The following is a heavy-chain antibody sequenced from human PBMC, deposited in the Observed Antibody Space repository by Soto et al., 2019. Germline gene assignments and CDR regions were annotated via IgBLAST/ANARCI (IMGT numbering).Heavy chain of an antibody. CDR3: ARLDSSSIQLAGSY. D-gene: IGHD6-6*01. CDR2: INPSGGST. Sequence: APGKVSRKASGYTLTPYYIHRVRQALGQGLEWMGIINPSGGSTSYAQKFQGRVTMTRDTSTSTVYMELSSLRSEDTAVYYCARLDSSSIQLAGSYWGQGTLVTVSS. V-gene: IGHV1-46*01. CDR1: GYTLTPYY. J-gene: IGHJ4*02.